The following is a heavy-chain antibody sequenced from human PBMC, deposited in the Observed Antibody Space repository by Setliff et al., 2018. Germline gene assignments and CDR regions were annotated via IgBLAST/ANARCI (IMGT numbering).Heavy chain of an antibody. D-gene: IGHD3-3*01. J-gene: IGHJ6*03. Sequence: ASVKVSCKASGGTFSSYAISWVRQAPGQGLEWMGGIIPNSGGTNYAQKFQGRVTMTRDTSISTAYMELSRLRSEDTAVYYCARGLVSLHYDFWSGHYLGGYMDVWGKGTTVTVSS. CDR1: GGTFSSYA. V-gene: IGHV1-2*02. CDR3: ARGLVSLHYDFWSGHYLGGYMDV. CDR2: IIPNSGGT.